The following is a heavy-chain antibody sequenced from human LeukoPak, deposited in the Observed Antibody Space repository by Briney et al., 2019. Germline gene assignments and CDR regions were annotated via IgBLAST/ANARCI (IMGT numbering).Heavy chain of an antibody. Sequence: ASVKVSCKASGYTFTGYYMHWVRQAPGQGLEWMGRINPNSGGTNYAQKFQARVTMTRDTSISTAYMELSRLRFDDTAVYYCARTWRYCSGGSCYTWDYWGQGTLVTVSS. CDR2: INPNSGGT. CDR1: GYTFTGYY. D-gene: IGHD2-15*01. J-gene: IGHJ4*02. CDR3: ARTWRYCSGGSCYTWDY. V-gene: IGHV1-2*06.